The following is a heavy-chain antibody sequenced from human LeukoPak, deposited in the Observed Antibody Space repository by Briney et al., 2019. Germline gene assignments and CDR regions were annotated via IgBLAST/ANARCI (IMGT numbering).Heavy chain of an antibody. D-gene: IGHD3-22*01. CDR2: ISGSGGST. J-gene: IGHJ4*02. CDR1: GFTFSDYY. Sequence: GGSLRLSCAASGFTFSDYYMSWIRQAPGKGLEWVSYISGSGGSTYYADSVKGRFTISRDNSKNTLYLQMNSLRAEDTAVYYCAKGGGDSSGYYYTPRYFDYWGQGTLVTVSS. V-gene: IGHV3-23*01. CDR3: AKGGGDSSGYYYTPRYFDY.